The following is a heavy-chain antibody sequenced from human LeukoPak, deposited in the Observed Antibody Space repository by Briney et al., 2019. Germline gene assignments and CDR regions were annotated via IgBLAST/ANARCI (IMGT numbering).Heavy chain of an antibody. CDR3: ARAHYLYYYDSSGYYLLGAFDM. CDR2: ISAYNGNT. Sequence: ASVKVSCKASGYTFTSYGISWVRQAPGQGLEWMGWISAYNGNTNYAQKLQGRVTMTTDTSTSTAYMELRSLRSDDTAVYYVARAHYLYYYDSSGYYLLGAFDMWGQGTMVTVSS. J-gene: IGHJ3*02. V-gene: IGHV1-18*01. D-gene: IGHD3-22*01. CDR1: GYTFTSYG.